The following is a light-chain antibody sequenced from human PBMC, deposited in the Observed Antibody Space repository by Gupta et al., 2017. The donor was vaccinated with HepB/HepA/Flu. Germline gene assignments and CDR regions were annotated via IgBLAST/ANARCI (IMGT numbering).Light chain of an antibody. CDR2: FND. Sequence: QSVLTQPPSASGTPGQRVSISCTGSNSNIGSNTVNWFQQLPGTAPKLLIYFNDQRPSGVPDRFSGSKSGTSASLAISGLQSDDEADYYCAAWDGSLNGPVFGGGTKVTVL. CDR3: AAWDGSLNGPV. CDR1: NSNIGSNT. J-gene: IGLJ2*01. V-gene: IGLV1-44*01.